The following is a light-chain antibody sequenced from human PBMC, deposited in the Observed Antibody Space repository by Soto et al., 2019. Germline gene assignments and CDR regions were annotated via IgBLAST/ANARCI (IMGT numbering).Light chain of an antibody. J-gene: IGLJ3*02. CDR2: EVT. V-gene: IGLV2-14*01. CDR3: SSYSSTSTPWV. Sequence: QSALTQPACVSGSPGQSITIFCTGTSSDVGAYKFVSWYRHHPGRAPQVMIYEVTNRPSGVSSRFSGSKSGNTASLTISGLQPEDEGDYYCSSYSSTSTPWVFGGGTKLTVL. CDR1: SSDVGAYKF.